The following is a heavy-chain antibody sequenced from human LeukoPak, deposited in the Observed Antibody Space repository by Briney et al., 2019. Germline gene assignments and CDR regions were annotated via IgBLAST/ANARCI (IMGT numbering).Heavy chain of an antibody. Sequence: SETLSLTCAVYGGSFSAYYWSWIRQPPGKGLEWIGEINHSGSTNYNPSLKSRVTISVDTSKNQFSLKLSSVTAADTAVYYCARALAVASDYWGQGTLVTVSS. D-gene: IGHD6-19*01. CDR3: ARALAVASDY. CDR2: INHSGST. V-gene: IGHV4-34*01. CDR1: GGSFSAYY. J-gene: IGHJ4*02.